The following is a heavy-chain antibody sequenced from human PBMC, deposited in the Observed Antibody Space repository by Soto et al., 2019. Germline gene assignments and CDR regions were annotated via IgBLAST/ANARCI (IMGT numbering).Heavy chain of an antibody. V-gene: IGHV2-5*02. D-gene: IGHD2-15*01. CDR3: AHRQDVCSGGSCYSDAFDI. CDR2: IYWDDDK. J-gene: IGHJ3*02. CDR1: GFSLSTSGVG. Sequence: SGPTLVNPTQTLTLTCTFSGFSLSTSGVGVGWIRQPPGKALEWLALIYWDDDKRYSPSLKSRLTITKDTSKNQVVLTMTNMDPVDTATYYCAHRQDVCSGGSCYSDAFDIWGQGTMVTVSS.